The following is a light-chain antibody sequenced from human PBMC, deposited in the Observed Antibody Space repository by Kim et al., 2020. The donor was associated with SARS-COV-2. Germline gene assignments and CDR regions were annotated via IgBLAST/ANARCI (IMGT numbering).Light chain of an antibody. Sequence: ASVGDRVSSTCRASQGSSSALAWYQQKPGKAPTVLIYDASTLQSGVPSRFSGSGSGTDFTLTISSLQPEDFATYYCQQFNDYPLTFGGGTKVDIK. CDR2: DAS. CDR3: QQFNDYPLT. CDR1: QGSSSA. J-gene: IGKJ4*01. V-gene: IGKV1D-13*01.